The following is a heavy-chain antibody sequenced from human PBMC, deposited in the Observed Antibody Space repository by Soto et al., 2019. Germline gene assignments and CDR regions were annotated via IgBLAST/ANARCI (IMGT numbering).Heavy chain of an antibody. J-gene: IGHJ1*01. CDR3: ARSKIYGDYGFFQH. V-gene: IGHV3-30-3*01. D-gene: IGHD4-17*01. Sequence: QEQLVESGGAVVQPGRSLRLSCAASGFTFSSYAMHWVRQAPGKGLELVAVISYDGSNKYYADSVKGRFTISRDDSKNTLYLQLNSLRTEDTAVYYCARSKIYGDYGFFQHWGQGTLVTVSS. CDR2: ISYDGSNK. CDR1: GFTFSSYA.